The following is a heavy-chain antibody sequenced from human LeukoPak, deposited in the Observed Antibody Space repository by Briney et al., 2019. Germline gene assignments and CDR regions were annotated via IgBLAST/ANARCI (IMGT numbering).Heavy chain of an antibody. D-gene: IGHD3-10*01. J-gene: IGHJ5*02. CDR2: ISTTETT. CDR3: AREDSASGRGLGS. V-gene: IGHV4-4*07. CDR1: GGSISSYL. Sequence: SETLSLTCTVSGGSISSYLWTWIRQPAGKGLEWIGRISTTETTHYSPSFKNRVNMSVDTSKNQFSLKMTSVTAADTAIYYCAREDSASGRGLGSWGQGTLVTVSS.